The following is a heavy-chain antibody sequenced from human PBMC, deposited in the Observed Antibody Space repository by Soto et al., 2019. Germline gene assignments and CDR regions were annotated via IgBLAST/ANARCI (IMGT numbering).Heavy chain of an antibody. V-gene: IGHV3-21*01. CDR2: IANGDNHI. J-gene: IGHJ3*02. CDR1: GFTFSEYS. Sequence: EVQVVESGGGLVKPGGSLRLSCAASGFTFSEYSFLWVRQAPGKGLDWLSFIANGDNHIFYSDSVKGRFTISRDNAKNLVYLQLNSLRADDSAVYYCARENGHCTDACNRGAFDIWGQGTMVTVSS. D-gene: IGHD2-2*01. CDR3: ARENGHCTDACNRGAFDI.